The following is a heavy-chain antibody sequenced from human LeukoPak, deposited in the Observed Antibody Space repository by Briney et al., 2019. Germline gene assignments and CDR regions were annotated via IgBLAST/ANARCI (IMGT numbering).Heavy chain of an antibody. D-gene: IGHD6-19*01. CDR1: GFTFSSYS. CDR3: ARDTLLAVAGTGDAFDI. J-gene: IGHJ3*02. Sequence: PGGSLRLSCAASGFTFSSYSMNWVRQAPGKGLEWVSSISSSSSYIYYADSVKGRFTISRDNAKNSLYLQMNSLRAEDTAVYYCARDTLLAVAGTGDAFDIWGQGTMVTVSS. CDR2: ISSSSSYI. V-gene: IGHV3-21*01.